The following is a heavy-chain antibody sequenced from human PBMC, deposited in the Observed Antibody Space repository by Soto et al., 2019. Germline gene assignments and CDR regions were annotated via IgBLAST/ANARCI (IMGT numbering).Heavy chain of an antibody. V-gene: IGHV3-48*02. Sequence: VQLVESGGGLVQPGGSLRLSCAASGFTFSNYNMNWVRQAPGKGLEWVSYISSRSSTIYYADSVKGRFTISRDNAKNSLYLQMNSLREEDTAVYYCARDCGKGYGMDVWGQGTTVTVSS. CDR3: ARDCGKGYGMDV. CDR1: GFTFSNYN. CDR2: ISSRSSTI. J-gene: IGHJ6*02.